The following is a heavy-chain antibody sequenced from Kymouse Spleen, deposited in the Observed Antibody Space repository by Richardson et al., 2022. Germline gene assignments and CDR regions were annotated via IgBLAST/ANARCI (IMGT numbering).Heavy chain of an antibody. J-gene: IGHJ6*02. Sequence: QVQLVESGGGLVKPGGSLRLSCAASGFTFSDYYMSWIRQAPGKGLEWVSYISSSGSTIYYADSVKGRFTISRDNAKNSLYLQMNSLRAEDTAVYYCARDIVVVPAAMDYYYYGMDVWGQGTTVTVSS. CDR2: ISSSGSTI. D-gene: IGHD2-2*02. V-gene: IGHV3-11*01. CDR3: ARDIVVVPAAMDYYYYGMDV. CDR1: GFTFSDYY.